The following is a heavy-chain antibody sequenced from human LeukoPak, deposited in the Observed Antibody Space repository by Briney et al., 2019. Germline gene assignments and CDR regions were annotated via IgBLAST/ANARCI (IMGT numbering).Heavy chain of an antibody. V-gene: IGHV3-21*01. Sequence: PGGSLRLSCAVSGFTFSSYDMNWVRQAPGQGLEWVSSISSSSNYIHYADSVKGRFTISRDNAKNSLYLQMNSLRAEDTAVYFCARGTLGAWGWWGQGTLVTVST. D-gene: IGHD6-19*01. CDR2: ISSSSNYI. J-gene: IGHJ4*02. CDR3: ARGTLGAWGW. CDR1: GFTFSSYD.